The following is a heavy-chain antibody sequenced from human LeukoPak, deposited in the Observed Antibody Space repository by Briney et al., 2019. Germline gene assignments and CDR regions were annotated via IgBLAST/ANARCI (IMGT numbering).Heavy chain of an antibody. CDR2: ISGSGGST. CDR3: AKTPVAGTDYGMDV. Sequence: GGSLRLSCAASGFTFSSYAMSWVRQAPGKGLEWVSAISGSGGSTYYADSVKGRFTISRDNSKNTQYLQMNSLRAEDTAVYYCAKTPVAGTDYGMDVWGQGTTVTVSS. D-gene: IGHD6-19*01. V-gene: IGHV3-23*01. CDR1: GFTFSSYA. J-gene: IGHJ6*02.